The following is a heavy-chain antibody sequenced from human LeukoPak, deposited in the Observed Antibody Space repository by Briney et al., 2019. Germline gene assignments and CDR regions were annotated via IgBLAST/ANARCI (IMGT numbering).Heavy chain of an antibody. J-gene: IGHJ5*02. Sequence: GGSLRLSCAASGFTFSSYWMHWVRHAPGKGLVWVSHINTDGSTTTYADSVKGRFTISRDNSKNTLYVQMNSLRAEDTAVYYCAKLVPSDDFWSGYLGWFDPWGQGTLVTVSS. V-gene: IGHV3-74*01. CDR1: GFTFSSYW. D-gene: IGHD3-3*01. CDR2: INTDGSTT. CDR3: AKLVPSDDFWSGYLGWFDP.